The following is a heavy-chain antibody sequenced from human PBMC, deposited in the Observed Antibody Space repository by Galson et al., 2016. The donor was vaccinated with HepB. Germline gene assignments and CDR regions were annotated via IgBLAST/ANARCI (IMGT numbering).Heavy chain of an antibody. J-gene: IGHJ4*02. CDR2: INPGDSET. D-gene: IGHD6-19*01. CDR3: ARHTGISTGRVGGDY. CDR1: GYSFTTYW. Sequence: QSGAEVKKPGESLKISCKGSGYSFTTYWIGWVRQMPGKGLEWMGIINPGDSETRYGPSFQGQVTISADKSTSTAYLQWSSLKASDTAMYYCARHTGISTGRVGGDYWGQGALVTVSS. V-gene: IGHV5-51*01.